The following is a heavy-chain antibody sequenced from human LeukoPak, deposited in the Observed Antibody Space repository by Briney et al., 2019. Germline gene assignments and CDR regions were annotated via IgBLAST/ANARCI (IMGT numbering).Heavy chain of an antibody. CDR1: GGTFSSYA. D-gene: IGHD3-22*01. J-gene: IGHJ4*02. Sequence: ASVKVSCKASGGTFSSYAISWVRQAPGQGLEWMGGIIPIFGTANYAQKLQGRVTITTDESTSTAYMELSSLRSEDTAVYYCARSPRSSGYYDPDCWGQGTLVTVSS. CDR3: ARSPRSSGYYDPDC. V-gene: IGHV1-69*05. CDR2: IIPIFGTA.